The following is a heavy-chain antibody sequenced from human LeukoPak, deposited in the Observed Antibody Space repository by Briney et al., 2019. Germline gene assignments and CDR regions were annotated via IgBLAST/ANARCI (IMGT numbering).Heavy chain of an antibody. V-gene: IGHV4-39*07. CDR2: IYYSGST. J-gene: IGHJ3*02. CDR3: ARRMIMVRDAFDR. CDR1: GGSISSSSYY. D-gene: IGHD3-10*01. Sequence: PSETLSLTCTVSGGSISSSSYYWGWIRQPPGKGLEWIGSIYYSGSTYYNPSLKSRVTISVDTSKNQFSLKMTSMTAADTAMYFCARRMIMVRDAFDRWGPGTMVTVSS.